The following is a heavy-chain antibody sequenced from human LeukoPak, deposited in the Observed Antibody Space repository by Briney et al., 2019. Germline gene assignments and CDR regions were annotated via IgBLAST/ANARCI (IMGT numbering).Heavy chain of an antibody. CDR1: GFTFSSYA. CDR2: ISSNGGST. CDR3: ARATSGYYGSV. Sequence: GGSLRLSCAASGFTFSSYAMHWVRQAPGKGLEYVSAISSNGGSTYYANSVKGRFTISRDNSKNTLYLQMGSLRAEDMAVYYCARATSGYYGSVWGQGTLVTVSS. V-gene: IGHV3-64*01. J-gene: IGHJ4*02. D-gene: IGHD3-10*01.